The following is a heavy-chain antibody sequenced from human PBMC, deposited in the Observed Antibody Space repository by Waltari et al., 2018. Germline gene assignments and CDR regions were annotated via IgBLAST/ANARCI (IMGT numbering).Heavy chain of an antibody. J-gene: IGHJ4*02. CDR3: ARARRSIGYDQDTYDY. CDR1: GYTFTSYG. Sequence: QVQLVQSGAEVKKPGASVKVSCKASGYTFTSYGISWVRQAPGQGLEWMGWISAYNGNTNYAQKLQGRVTMTTDTSTSTAYMEMRSLRSDDTAVYYCARARRSIGYDQDTYDYWGQGTLVTVSS. D-gene: IGHD5-12*01. V-gene: IGHV1-18*01. CDR2: ISAYNGNT.